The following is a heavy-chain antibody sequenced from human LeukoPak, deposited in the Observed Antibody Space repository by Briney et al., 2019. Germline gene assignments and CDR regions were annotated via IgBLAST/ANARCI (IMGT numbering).Heavy chain of an antibody. J-gene: IGHJ4*02. CDR3: VREGYSYLVYYFDY. V-gene: IGHV3-7*01. CDR2: IKQDGSEK. D-gene: IGHD5-18*01. Sequence: GGSLRLSCVVSGFTFSSYWMSWVRQAPGKGLEWVANIKQDGSEKYYVDSVEGRFTISRDNAKNSLYLQMNSLRAEDTAVYYCVREGYSYLVYYFDYWGQGTLVTVSS. CDR1: GFTFSSYW.